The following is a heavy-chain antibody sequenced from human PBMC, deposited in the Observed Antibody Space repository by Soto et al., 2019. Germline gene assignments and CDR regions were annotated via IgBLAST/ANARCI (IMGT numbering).Heavy chain of an antibody. CDR2: IYYTGST. Sequence: SETLSLTCTVSGASISSYYWSWIRQPPGKGLEWIGYIYYTGSTNYNPSLKSRVTISVDTSKNQFSLKLSSVTAADTAVYYCARHQSHSSSYVDPWGQGTLVTVSS. CDR3: ARHQSHSSSYVDP. V-gene: IGHV4-59*08. J-gene: IGHJ5*02. CDR1: GASISSYY. D-gene: IGHD6-13*01.